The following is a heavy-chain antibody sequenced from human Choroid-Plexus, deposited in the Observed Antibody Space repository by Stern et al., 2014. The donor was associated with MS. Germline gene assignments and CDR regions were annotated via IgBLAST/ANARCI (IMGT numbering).Heavy chain of an antibody. Sequence: MQLVQSGGGLVKPGGSLRLSCAVSGFTFNNAWMSWVSQAPGKGLGWISRIKFNGAETEYAAPVKGGFSISRDYSKTTLFLQMNGLITEDTAVYFCGADVSYQGSGEIDFWGQGTLVTVSS. CDR3: GADVSYQGSGEIDF. V-gene: IGHV3-15*01. J-gene: IGHJ4*02. D-gene: IGHD3-10*01. CDR1: GFTFNNAW. CDR2: IKFNGAET.